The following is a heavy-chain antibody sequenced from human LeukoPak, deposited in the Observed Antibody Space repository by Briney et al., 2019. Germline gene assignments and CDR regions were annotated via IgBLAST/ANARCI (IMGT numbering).Heavy chain of an antibody. Sequence: PGGSLRLSCVASGFTFNNYGMTWVRQAPGKGLEWISGLSSGGGSPYYADSVKGRFTIFRDNSKNTLFLQMNSLRAEDTATYYCTKVTSTGSCYQSDYWGQGTLVTVSS. CDR1: GFTFNNYG. D-gene: IGHD2-15*01. V-gene: IGHV3-23*01. CDR3: TKVTSTGSCYQSDY. CDR2: LSSGGGSP. J-gene: IGHJ4*02.